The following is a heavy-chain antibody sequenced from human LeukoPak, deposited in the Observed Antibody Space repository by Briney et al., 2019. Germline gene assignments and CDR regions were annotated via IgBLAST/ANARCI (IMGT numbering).Heavy chain of an antibody. CDR2: IYYSGST. Sequence: SETLSLTCTVSGGSISSSSYYWGWIRQPPGKGLEWIGYIYYSGSTNYNPSLKSRVTISVDASKNQFSLKLSSVTAADTAVYYCARGGSYYDFWSGKVSAYYYYMDVWGKGTTVTVSS. J-gene: IGHJ6*03. D-gene: IGHD3-3*01. CDR1: GGSISSSSYY. CDR3: ARGGSYYDFWSGKVSAYYYYMDV. V-gene: IGHV4-61*05.